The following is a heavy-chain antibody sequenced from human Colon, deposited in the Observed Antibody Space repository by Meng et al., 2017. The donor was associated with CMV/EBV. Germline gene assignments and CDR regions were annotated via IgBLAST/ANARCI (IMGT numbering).Heavy chain of an antibody. V-gene: IGHV3-74*01. D-gene: IGHD2-8*02. CDR2: IGPDQSTT. CDR3: ARDTSLGGTGPHFDS. J-gene: IGHJ4*02. CDR1: AFSSRSPW. Sequence: SAFSSRSPWLHSVRHAPENGLVWLSRIGPDQSTTASADSVRGRFTISRDNAKNTLYLQMNSLRAEDTAVYYCARDTSLGGTGPHFDSWGQGTLVTVSS.